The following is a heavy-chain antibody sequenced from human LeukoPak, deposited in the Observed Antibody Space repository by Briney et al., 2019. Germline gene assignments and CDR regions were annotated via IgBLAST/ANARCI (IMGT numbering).Heavy chain of an antibody. CDR3: ARHRYTNACDFDY. D-gene: IGHD2-2*02. CDR2: IYYSGSA. V-gene: IGHV4-30-4*08. CDR1: GGSISGGDYY. Sequence: SQTLSLTCTVSGGSISGGDYYWSWIRQPPGKGLEWIGYIYYSGSAYYNPSLKSRVAISVDTSKNQFSLRLSSVTAADTALYYCARHRYTNACDFDYWGQGTLVTVSS. J-gene: IGHJ4*02.